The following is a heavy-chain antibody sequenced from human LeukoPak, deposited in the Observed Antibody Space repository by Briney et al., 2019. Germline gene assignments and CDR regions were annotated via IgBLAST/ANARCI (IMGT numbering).Heavy chain of an antibody. Sequence: PSETLSLTCAVYGGSLSGYYWTWIRQPPRKGLEGIGEINHSGSTNYHPSLKSRVIISVDTSKNQFSLKLSSVTAADTAVYYCARGDNYYGSGIGDWGQGTLVTVSS. D-gene: IGHD3-10*01. J-gene: IGHJ4*02. CDR3: ARGDNYYGSGIGD. V-gene: IGHV4-34*01. CDR2: INHSGST. CDR1: GGSLSGYY.